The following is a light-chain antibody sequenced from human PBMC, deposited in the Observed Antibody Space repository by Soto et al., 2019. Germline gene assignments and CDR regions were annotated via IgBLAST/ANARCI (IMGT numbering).Light chain of an antibody. J-gene: IGKJ1*01. CDR1: QSVSSY. V-gene: IGKV3D-15*01. CDR2: GAS. Sequence: EILMTQSPATLCVSPGQRVTLSCRASQSVSSYLAWYQQKPGQAPRLLIYGASSRATGIPDRFSGSGSGTEFTLTISSLQPEDFATYYCLQHKSYPRTFGQGTKVDI. CDR3: LQHKSYPRT.